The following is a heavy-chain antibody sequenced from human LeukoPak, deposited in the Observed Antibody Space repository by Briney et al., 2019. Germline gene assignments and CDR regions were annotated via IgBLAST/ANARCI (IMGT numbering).Heavy chain of an antibody. V-gene: IGHV3-48*03. CDR2: ISSSGTTK. J-gene: IGHJ4*02. CDR3: ARRLD. Sequence: GGSLRLSCAASGFTFSSYEMNWVRQAPGKGLERVSYISSSGTTKYYADSVKGRFTISRDNAKNSLYMQMNSLRAEDTAVYYCARRLDWGQGTLVTVSS. CDR1: GFTFSSYE.